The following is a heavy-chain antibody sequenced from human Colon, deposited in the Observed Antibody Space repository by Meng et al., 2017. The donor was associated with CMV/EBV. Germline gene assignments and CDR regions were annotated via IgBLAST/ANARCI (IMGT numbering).Heavy chain of an antibody. J-gene: IGHJ4*02. V-gene: IGHV3-20*03. CDR2: INWDGRSR. CDR1: FIVNEFG. Sequence: FIVNEFGMNWGRQVPGKGLEWVAGINWDGRSRGHADSVKGRFTISRDNVKRSVDLQMDNLRVEDTALYYCAKDVSDLGSGRYGFDDWGQGILVTVSS. CDR3: AKDVSDLGSGRYGFDD. D-gene: IGHD3-10*01.